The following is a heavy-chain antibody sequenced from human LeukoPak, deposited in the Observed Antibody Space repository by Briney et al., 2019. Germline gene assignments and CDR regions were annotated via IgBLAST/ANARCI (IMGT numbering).Heavy chain of an antibody. D-gene: IGHD6-6*01. CDR1: GGSISSYSYY. J-gene: IGHJ4*02. Sequence: SETLSLTCTVSGGSISSYSYYWVRIPPPPGKGLEWIGSIYYSGSTYYNPSLKSRVTISVDTSKNQFSLKLSSVTAADTAVYYCARLVARLSYFDYWGQGTLVTVSS. CDR2: IYYSGST. V-gene: IGHV4-39*01. CDR3: ARLVARLSYFDY.